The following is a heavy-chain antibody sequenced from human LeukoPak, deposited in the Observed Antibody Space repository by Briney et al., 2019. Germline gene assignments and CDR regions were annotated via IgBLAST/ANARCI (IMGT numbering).Heavy chain of an antibody. V-gene: IGHV3-7*01. Sequence: GGSLRLSCAASGFTFSSYWMSWVRQAPGKGLEWVANIKQDGSEKYYVDSVKGRFTISRDKAKNSLYLQMNSLRAEDTAVYYCARDEWFCSSTSCYTDYWGQGTLVTVSS. CDR1: GFTFSSYW. D-gene: IGHD2-2*02. J-gene: IGHJ4*02. CDR2: IKQDGSEK. CDR3: ARDEWFCSSTSCYTDY.